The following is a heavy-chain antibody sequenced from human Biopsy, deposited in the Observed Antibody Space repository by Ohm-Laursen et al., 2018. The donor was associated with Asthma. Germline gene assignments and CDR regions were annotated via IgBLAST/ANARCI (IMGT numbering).Heavy chain of an antibody. CDR2: IYGGGTS. CDR3: ARGDSSNWSHYYFDY. D-gene: IGHD3-22*01. V-gene: IGHV3-53*01. CDR1: GFAVSRDH. J-gene: IGHJ4*02. Sequence: SLRLSCAASGFAVSRDHMFWVRQAPGTGLEWVSVIYGGGTSHTADSVRGRFTISIDYSKNTLYLQMHSLRAEDTAVYYCARGDSSNWSHYYFDYWGQGTLVTVSS.